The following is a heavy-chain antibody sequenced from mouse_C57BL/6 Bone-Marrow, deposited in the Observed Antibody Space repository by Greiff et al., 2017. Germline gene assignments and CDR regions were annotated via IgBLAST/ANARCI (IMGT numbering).Heavy chain of an antibody. CDR3: ASLWY. CDR1: GYTFTSYW. CDR2: IDPSDSYT. D-gene: IGHD6-2*01. Sequence: QVQLQQPGAELVRPGTSVKSSCKASGYTFTSYWMHWVKQRPGQGLEWIGVIDPSDSYTNYNQKFKGKATLTVDTSSSTAYMQLSSLTSEDSAVYYCASLWYWGQGTTLTVSS. V-gene: IGHV1-59*01. J-gene: IGHJ2*01.